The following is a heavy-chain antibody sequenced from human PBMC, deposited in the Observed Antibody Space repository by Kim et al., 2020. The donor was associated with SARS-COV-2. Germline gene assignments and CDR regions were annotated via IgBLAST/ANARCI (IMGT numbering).Heavy chain of an antibody. J-gene: IGHJ4*02. CDR2: IDPSDSYT. D-gene: IGHD6-13*01. CDR1: GYSFTSYW. Sequence: GESLKISCKGSGYSFTSYWISWVRQMPGKGLEWMGRIDPSDSYTNYSPSFQGHVTISADKSISTAYLQWSSLKASDTAMYYCARRGSGGGAAAPNLDYWGQGTLVTVSS. V-gene: IGHV5-10-1*01. CDR3: ARRGSGGGAAAPNLDY.